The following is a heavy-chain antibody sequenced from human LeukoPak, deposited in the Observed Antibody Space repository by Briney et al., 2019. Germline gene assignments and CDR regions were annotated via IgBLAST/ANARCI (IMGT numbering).Heavy chain of an antibody. CDR3: ARGATTAFHFDN. V-gene: IGHV4-38-2*01. CDR2: IYRSGRT. CDR1: GYSISSGYY. D-gene: IGHD1-26*01. Sequence: MASETLSLTCAVSGYSISSGYYWGWIRQPPGKGVEWIGTIYRSGRTYYNNPSPKSRVTITVDTFKNQFSLKLSSVTAADTAVYYCARGATTAFHFDNWGQGTLVTVSS. J-gene: IGHJ4*02.